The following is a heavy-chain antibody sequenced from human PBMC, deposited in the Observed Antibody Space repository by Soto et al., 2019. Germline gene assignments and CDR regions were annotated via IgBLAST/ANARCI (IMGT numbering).Heavy chain of an antibody. D-gene: IGHD2-2*01. Sequence: PGESLKISCKASWYSFTNYWIGWVRQMPGKGLEWMGSIYPGDSDTTFSPSFQGQVTISADRSLSTAYLLWSSLKASDSAMYYCAAINDAFYYRGQGTLVTVSS. CDR3: AAINDAFYY. CDR2: IYPGDSDT. J-gene: IGHJ4*02. V-gene: IGHV5-51*01. CDR1: WYSFTNYW.